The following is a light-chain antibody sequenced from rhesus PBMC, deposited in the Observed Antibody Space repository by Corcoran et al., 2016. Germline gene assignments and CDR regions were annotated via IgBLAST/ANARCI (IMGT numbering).Light chain of an antibody. CDR1: SSDIGGYNY. CDR2: EVS. J-gene: IGLJ1*01. Sequence: QAALTQPRSVSGSPGQSVTISCTGTSSDIGGYNYVSWYQQHPGTAPKLLIYEVSKRPSGVSDRFSGSKSGNTASLTIAGLQAEDEADLYCSSYAGSNTYIFGVGTRVTVI. V-gene: IGLV2-32*02. CDR3: SSYAGSNTYI.